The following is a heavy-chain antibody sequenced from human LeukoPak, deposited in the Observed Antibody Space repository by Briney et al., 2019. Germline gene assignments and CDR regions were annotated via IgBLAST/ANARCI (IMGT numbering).Heavy chain of an antibody. Sequence: ASVKVSCKASGYTFTGYYMHWVRQAPGQGLEWMGWINPNSGGTNYAQKFQGRVTMTRDTSISTAFMELSRLRSDDTAVYYCARVGERGSWSEYYFDYWGQGTLVTVSS. CDR2: INPNSGGT. D-gene: IGHD6-13*01. J-gene: IGHJ4*02. CDR1: GYTFTGYY. CDR3: ARVGERGSWSEYYFDY. V-gene: IGHV1-2*02.